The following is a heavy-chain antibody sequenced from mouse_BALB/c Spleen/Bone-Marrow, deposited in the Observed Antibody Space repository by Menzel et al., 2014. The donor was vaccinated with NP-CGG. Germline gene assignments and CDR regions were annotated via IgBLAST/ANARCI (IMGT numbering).Heavy chain of an antibody. Sequence: EVQLQQSGAELVKTGASVKLSCTASGFNIKDTYMHWVKQRPEQGLEWIGRIDPANGNTKYDPKFQGTATITADKTSNTAYLQLSRLTSEDSVVYYCARARKYGSSYYAMDYWGQGTSVTVPP. D-gene: IGHD1-1*01. V-gene: IGHV14-3*02. CDR3: ARARKYGSSYYAMDY. J-gene: IGHJ4*01. CDR1: GFNIKDTY. CDR2: IDPANGNT.